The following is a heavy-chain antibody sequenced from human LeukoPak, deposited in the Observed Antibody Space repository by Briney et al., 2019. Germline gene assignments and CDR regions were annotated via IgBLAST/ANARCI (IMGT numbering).Heavy chain of an antibody. CDR3: AREGGPYRPLDY. J-gene: IGHJ4*02. CDR2: VHLSGRT. Sequence: SETLSLTCGVSGGSISTTNWWTWVRQPPGEGPEWIGEVHLSGRTHYNPSLESRVTMSVDMSENHISLRLTSVTAADTAVYYCAREGGPYRPLDYSGQGTLVTVSS. V-gene: IGHV4-4*02. CDR1: GGSISTTNW.